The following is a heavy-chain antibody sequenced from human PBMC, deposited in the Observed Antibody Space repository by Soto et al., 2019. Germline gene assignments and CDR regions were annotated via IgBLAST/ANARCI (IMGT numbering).Heavy chain of an antibody. CDR3: ASSYSSSSSYYYGMDV. D-gene: IGHD6-6*01. J-gene: IGHJ6*02. CDR1: GFTFSSYS. V-gene: IGHV3-21*01. CDR2: ISSSSSYI. Sequence: GGSLRLSCAASGFTFSSYSMNWVRQAPGKGLEWVSSISSSSSYIYYADSVKDRFTISRDNAKNSPYLQMNSLRAEDTAVYYCASSYSSSSSYYYGMDVWGQGTTVTVSS.